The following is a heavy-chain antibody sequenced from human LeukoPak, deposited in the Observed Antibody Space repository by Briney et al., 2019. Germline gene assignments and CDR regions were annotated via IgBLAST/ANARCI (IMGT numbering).Heavy chain of an antibody. CDR2: IKHSGST. CDR3: ARIRGQGSTSRGTLFDL. Sequence: SETLSFTCAVYGGSFSGYYWSWIRQPPGKGLEWLGEIKHSGSTNYNLSLKSRVTISVDASKNRFSLKLSSVTAADTAVYYCARIRGQGSTSRGTLFDLWGRGTLVTVSS. V-gene: IGHV4-34*01. D-gene: IGHD2-2*01. CDR1: GGSFSGYY. J-gene: IGHJ2*01.